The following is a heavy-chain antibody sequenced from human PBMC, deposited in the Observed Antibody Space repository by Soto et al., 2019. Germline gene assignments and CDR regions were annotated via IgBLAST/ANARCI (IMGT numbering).Heavy chain of an antibody. CDR1: GYSFTVYW. V-gene: IGHV5-51*01. D-gene: IGHD1-26*01. Sequence: GESLKISCNASGYSFTVYWIGWVRQMPGKGLEWMGIIYPGDSDTRYSPSFQGQVTISADKSISTAYLQWSSLKASDTAMYYCAAYSGSFYYGMDVWGQGTTVTVSS. CDR3: AAYSGSFYYGMDV. J-gene: IGHJ6*02. CDR2: IYPGDSDT.